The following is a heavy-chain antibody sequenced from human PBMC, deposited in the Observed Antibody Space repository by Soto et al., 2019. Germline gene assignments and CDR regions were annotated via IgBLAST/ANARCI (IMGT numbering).Heavy chain of an antibody. CDR2: IYPSGSST. CDR3: ARGGRTGTTLGT. D-gene: IGHD1-7*01. V-gene: IGHV4-30-2*01. J-gene: IGHJ5*02. CDR1: GASVSSDGYS. Sequence: KPSETLSLTCAVSGASVSSDGYSWSWVRQTPGRGLEWIGYIYPSGSSTYYNPSLKSRVTMSVDSAKNHFSLNLTSMTAADTAVYYCARGGRTGTTLGTWGQGTLVTVSS.